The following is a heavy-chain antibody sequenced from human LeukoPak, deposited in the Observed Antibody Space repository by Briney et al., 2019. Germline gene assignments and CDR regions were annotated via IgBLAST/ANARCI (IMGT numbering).Heavy chain of an antibody. CDR3: ARFSSGSNWFDA. J-gene: IGHJ5*02. CDR1: GASISSQF. V-gene: IGHV4-59*11. Sequence: PSGTLSLTCSVSGASISSQFWSWVRQPPGKRPEYIGYMSYSENTNYNPSLKSRVTISLDTSKNQFSPKLSSLTAADTAVYYCARFSSGSNWFDAWGQGTLVTVSS. CDR2: MSYSENT.